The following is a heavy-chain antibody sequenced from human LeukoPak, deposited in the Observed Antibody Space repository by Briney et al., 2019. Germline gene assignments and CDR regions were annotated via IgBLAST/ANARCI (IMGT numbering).Heavy chain of an antibody. CDR1: GYTFTSYG. V-gene: IGHV1-18*01. J-gene: IGHJ5*02. Sequence: ASVKVSCKASGYTFTSYGISWVRQAPGQGLEWMGWISAYNGNTNYAQKLQGRVTMTTDTSTSTAYMELRSLRSDGTAVYYCARCENGVCYKDNWFDPWGQGTLVTVSS. CDR2: ISAYNGNT. CDR3: ARCENGVCYKDNWFDP. D-gene: IGHD2-8*01.